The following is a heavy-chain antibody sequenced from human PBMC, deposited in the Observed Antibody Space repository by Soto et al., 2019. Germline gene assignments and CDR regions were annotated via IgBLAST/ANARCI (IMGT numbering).Heavy chain of an antibody. CDR1: GFTFSSYS. V-gene: IGHV3-23*01. Sequence: GGTLRLSCAASGFTFSSYSMSWVRQAPGKGLEWVSAISGSGGSTYYADSVKGRFTISRDNSKNTLYLQMNSLRAEDTAVYYCAKGRFRPRDSIDYWGQGTLVTVSS. CDR2: ISGSGGST. CDR3: AKGRFRPRDSIDY. D-gene: IGHD3-22*01. J-gene: IGHJ4*02.